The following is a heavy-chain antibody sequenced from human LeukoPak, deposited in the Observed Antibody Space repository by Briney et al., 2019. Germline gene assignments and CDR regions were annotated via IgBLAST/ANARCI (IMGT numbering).Heavy chain of an antibody. CDR1: GDSISSSSYY. CDR2: IYHSGST. J-gene: IGHJ4*02. D-gene: IGHD3-10*01. V-gene: IGHV4-39*01. Sequence: SETLSLTCSVSGDSISSSSYYWGWIRPPPGKGLEWIGSIYHSGSTYYNPSLKSRVTMSVDTSKSQFSLKLSSVTAADTAVYYCARRGSYYRVDYWGQGTLVTVSS. CDR3: ARRGSYYRVDY.